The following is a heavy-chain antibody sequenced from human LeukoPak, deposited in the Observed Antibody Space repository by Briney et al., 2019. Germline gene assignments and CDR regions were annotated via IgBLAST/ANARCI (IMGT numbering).Heavy chain of an antibody. D-gene: IGHD5-12*01. J-gene: IGHJ4*02. V-gene: IGHV3-11*05. CDR2: ISSSSYT. CDR1: GFTFSDYY. Sequence: ARGSLRLSCAASGFTFSDYYMSWIRQAPGKGLEWVSYISSSSYTNYADSVKGRFTISRDNAKNSLYLQMNSLRAEDTAVYYCARGGYSGYDWVDYWGQGTLVTVSS. CDR3: ARGGYSGYDWVDY.